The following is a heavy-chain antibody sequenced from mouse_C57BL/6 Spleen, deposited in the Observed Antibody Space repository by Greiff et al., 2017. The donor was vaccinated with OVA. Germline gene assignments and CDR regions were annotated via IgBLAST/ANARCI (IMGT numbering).Heavy chain of an antibody. CDR1: GYTFTSYG. J-gene: IGHJ1*03. CDR2: IYPRSGNT. D-gene: IGHD1-1*01. Sequence: VQLQQSGAELARPGASVKLSCKASGYTFTSYGISWVKQRTGQGLEWIGEIYPRSGNTYYNEKFKGKATLTADKSSSTAYMELRSLTSEDSAVYFCASPHYYGSSYVYWYFDVWGTGTTVTVSS. V-gene: IGHV1-81*01. CDR3: ASPHYYGSSYVYWYFDV.